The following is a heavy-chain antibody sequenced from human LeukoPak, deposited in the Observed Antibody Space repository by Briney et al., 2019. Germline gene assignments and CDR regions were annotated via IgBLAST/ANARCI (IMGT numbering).Heavy chain of an antibody. CDR3: ARGYSGYPNWFDP. CDR1: GFTFRDCA. J-gene: IGHJ5*02. CDR2: IKRDGSEK. V-gene: IGHV3-7*04. Sequence: PGRSLRLSCTGFGFTFRDCAVSWVRQAPGIGLEWVANIKRDGSEKYYLDSVKGRFTISRDNAENSVYLQMNSLRAEDTAVYYCARGYSGYPNWFDPWGQGTLVTASS. D-gene: IGHD5-12*01.